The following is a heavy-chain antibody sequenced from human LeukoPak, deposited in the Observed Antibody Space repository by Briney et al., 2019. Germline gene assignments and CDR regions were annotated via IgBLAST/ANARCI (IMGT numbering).Heavy chain of an antibody. CDR3: ARDLPYGSGSYYLYY. V-gene: IGHV3-33*01. Sequence: PGGSLRLSCAASGFTFSSYGMHWVRQAPGKGLEWVAVIWYDGSNKYYADSVKGRFTISRDNSKNTLYLQMNSLRAEDTAVYYCARDLPYGSGSYYLYYWGQGTLVTVSS. D-gene: IGHD3-10*01. J-gene: IGHJ4*02. CDR1: GFTFSSYG. CDR2: IWYDGSNK.